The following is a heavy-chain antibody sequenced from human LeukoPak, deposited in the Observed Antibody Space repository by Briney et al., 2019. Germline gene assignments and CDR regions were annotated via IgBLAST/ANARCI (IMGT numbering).Heavy chain of an antibody. CDR2: IGGGGSSA. Sequence: GGSLRLSCAASGFTFSSYAMSWVRHAPGKGLEWVPTIGGGGSSAYYAESVKGRFTISRDNSKNTLYLQMNSLRAEDTAIYYCAKAILPATILSFNDYWGQGTLVTVSS. D-gene: IGHD2-2*02. CDR3: AKAILPATILSFNDY. V-gene: IGHV3-23*01. J-gene: IGHJ4*02. CDR1: GFTFSSYA.